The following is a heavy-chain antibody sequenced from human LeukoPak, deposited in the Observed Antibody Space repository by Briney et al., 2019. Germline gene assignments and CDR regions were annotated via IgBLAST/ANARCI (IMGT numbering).Heavy chain of an antibody. J-gene: IGHJ4*02. Sequence: PSETLSLTCIVSGGSISRYSWNWIRQSPGKGLEWVGYIAHSGTTSYKSSLKSRVTISADTSKNQLSLRLTSVTAADTAVYYCARWDDSAWAFGNWGPGTLVTVSS. V-gene: IGHV4-59*08. CDR2: IAHSGTT. D-gene: IGHD6-19*01. CDR3: ARWDDSAWAFGN. CDR1: GGSISRYS.